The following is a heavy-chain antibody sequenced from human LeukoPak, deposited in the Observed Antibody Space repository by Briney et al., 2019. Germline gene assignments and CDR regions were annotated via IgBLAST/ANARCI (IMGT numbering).Heavy chain of an antibody. Sequence: ASVKLSCKASGYTFTSYYMHWLRQAPGQGLEWMGIINPSGGSTSYAQKFQGRVTMTRDTSTSTVYMELSSLRSEATAVYYCARLEARTRATVNFDSWGQGTLVTVSS. CDR1: GYTFTSYY. CDR2: INPSGGST. J-gene: IGHJ4*02. CDR3: ARLEARTRATVNFDS. V-gene: IGHV1-46*03. D-gene: IGHD1-26*01.